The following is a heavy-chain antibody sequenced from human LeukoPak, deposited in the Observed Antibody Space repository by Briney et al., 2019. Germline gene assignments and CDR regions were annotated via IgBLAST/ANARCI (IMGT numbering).Heavy chain of an antibody. Sequence: GESLKISCTGSGYSFNSDWIGWVRQMPGTGLEWMGIIYPGGSDTRYSPSFQGQVTITADKSISTGYLQWSSLKASDTAMYYCARREWRGDLFDPWGQGTLVTVSS. J-gene: IGHJ5*02. CDR2: IYPGGSDT. CDR1: GYSFNSDW. V-gene: IGHV5-51*01. D-gene: IGHD3-3*01. CDR3: ARREWRGDLFDP.